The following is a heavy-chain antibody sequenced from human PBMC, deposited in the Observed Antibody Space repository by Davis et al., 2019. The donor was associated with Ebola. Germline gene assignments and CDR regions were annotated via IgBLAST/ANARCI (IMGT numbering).Heavy chain of an antibody. CDR3: AREGFRDYVWGSYRYLPYGMDV. CDR1: GFTFSSYA. Sequence: GESLKISCAASGFTFSSYAMHWVRQAPGKGLEWVAVISYDGSNKYYADSVKGRFTISRDNSKNTLYLQMNSLRAEDTAVYYCAREGFRDYVWGSYRYLPYGMDVWGQGTTVTVSS. D-gene: IGHD3-16*02. J-gene: IGHJ6*02. CDR2: ISYDGSNK. V-gene: IGHV3-30*04.